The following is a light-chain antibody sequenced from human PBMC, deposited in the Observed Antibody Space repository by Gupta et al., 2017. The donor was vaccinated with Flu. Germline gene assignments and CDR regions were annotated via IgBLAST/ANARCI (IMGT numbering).Light chain of an antibody. J-gene: IGLJ2*01. CDR1: SIGSKS. CDR3: QVWDSSNAVGV. Sequence: YVLTQPLSVSVAPGETARITCGGDSIGSKSVHWHQQKPGQAPVLVVYDDSDRPSGIPERISGSNSGNTATLTISRVEAGDEADYYCQVWDSSNAVGVFGGGTKLTVL. V-gene: IGLV3-21*02. CDR2: DDS.